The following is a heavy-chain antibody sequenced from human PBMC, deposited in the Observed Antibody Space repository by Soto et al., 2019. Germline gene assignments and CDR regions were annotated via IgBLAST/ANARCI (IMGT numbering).Heavy chain of an antibody. CDR1: GGSFTGYS. CDR3: ATLSRAFGGVVRTRLHYFYYMDV. D-gene: IGHD3-16*01. Sequence: QVQLQQWGAGLLKPSETLYLSCAVDGGSFTGYSWSWIRQTPAKGLEWIGELDQSGSTNYRPSLRTPINMSLATSWNQFSLKVSSGTAADTAVYYCATLSRAFGGVVRTRLHYFYYMDVWGKGTTVTVSS. V-gene: IGHV4-34*01. CDR2: LDQSGST. J-gene: IGHJ6*03.